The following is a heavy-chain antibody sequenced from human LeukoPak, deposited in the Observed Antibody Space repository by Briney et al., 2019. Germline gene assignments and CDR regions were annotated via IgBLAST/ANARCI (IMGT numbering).Heavy chain of an antibody. V-gene: IGHV4-59*08. CDR2: IYYSGST. CDR1: GGSISSYY. D-gene: IGHD3-3*01. Sequence: FETLCLTCTVSGGSISSYYWSWIRQPPGKGLEWIGYIYYSGSTIYNPSLKSRGTISVDTSKNQFSLKLSSVTAADTAVYYCARFFWSGAKGLDYRGAGNLGTVSS. J-gene: IGHJ4*02. CDR3: ARFFWSGAKGLDY.